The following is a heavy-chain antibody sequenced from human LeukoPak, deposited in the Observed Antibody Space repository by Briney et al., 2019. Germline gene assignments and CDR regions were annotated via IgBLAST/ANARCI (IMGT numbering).Heavy chain of an antibody. Sequence: PSETLSLTCAVYGGSFSGYYWSWIRQPPGKGREWIGEINHSGSTNYNPSLKNRVTISVDTSQNQFSLKRSYVTAEDTAVYYCARGSAKPTYYDFWSGFKGFDPWGQGTLVTVSS. D-gene: IGHD3-3*01. CDR3: ARGSAKPTYYDFWSGFKGFDP. J-gene: IGHJ5*02. CDR1: GGSFSGYY. CDR2: INHSGST. V-gene: IGHV4-34*01.